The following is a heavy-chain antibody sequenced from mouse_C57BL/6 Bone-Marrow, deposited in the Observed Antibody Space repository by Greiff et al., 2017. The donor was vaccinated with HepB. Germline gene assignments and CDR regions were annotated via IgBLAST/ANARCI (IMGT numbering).Heavy chain of an antibody. CDR2: ISSGGSYT. J-gene: IGHJ4*01. CDR3: ARTYYGSYAMDY. V-gene: IGHV5-6*01. Sequence: EVKLVESGGDLVKPGGSLKLSCAASGFTFSSYGMSWVRQTPDKRLEWVATISSGGSYTYYPDSVKGRFTISRDNAKNTLYLQMSSLKSEDTAMYYCARTYYGSYAMDYWGQGTSVTVSS. D-gene: IGHD1-1*01. CDR1: GFTFSSYG.